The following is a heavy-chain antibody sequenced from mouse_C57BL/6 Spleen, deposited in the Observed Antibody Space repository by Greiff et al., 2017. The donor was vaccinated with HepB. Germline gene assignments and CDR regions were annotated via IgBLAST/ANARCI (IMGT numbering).Heavy chain of an antibody. CDR1: GYTFTSYW. V-gene: IGHV1-52*01. Sequence: QVQLQQPGAELVRPGSSVKLSCKASGYTFTSYWMHWVKQRPIQGLEWIGNIDPSDSETHYNQKFKDKATLTVDKSSSTAYMQLSSLTSEDSAVYYCASESNYGNWYFDVWGTGTTVTVSS. J-gene: IGHJ1*03. D-gene: IGHD2-5*01. CDR3: ASESNYGNWYFDV. CDR2: IDPSDSET.